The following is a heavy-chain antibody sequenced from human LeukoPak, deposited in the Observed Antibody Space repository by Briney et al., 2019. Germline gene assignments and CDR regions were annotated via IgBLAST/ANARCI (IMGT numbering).Heavy chain of an antibody. CDR2: INHSGST. D-gene: IGHD3-10*01. J-gene: IGHJ4*02. CDR1: GGSFSTYY. Sequence: SETLSLTCAVYGGSFSTYYWSWIRQPPGKGLEWIGEINHSGSTNYNPSLKSRVTISVDTSKNQFSLKLSSVTAADTAVYYCARELGILDYWGQGTLVTVSS. V-gene: IGHV4-34*01. CDR3: ARELGILDY.